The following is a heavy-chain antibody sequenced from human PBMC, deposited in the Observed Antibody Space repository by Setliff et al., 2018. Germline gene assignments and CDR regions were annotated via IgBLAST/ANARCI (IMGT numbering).Heavy chain of an antibody. CDR1: GFTFTNYD. Sequence: ALVKVSCKASGFTFTNYDINWVRQATGQGLEWMGWMNVDNGNSDSAQKFQGRLTMTRDTSTSTAYMELSSLRSEDTAVYYCARGGLGSVLDFDSWGQGTLVTVSS. J-gene: IGHJ4*02. D-gene: IGHD6-19*01. CDR3: ARGGLGSVLDFDS. V-gene: IGHV1-8*02. CDR2: MNVDNGNS.